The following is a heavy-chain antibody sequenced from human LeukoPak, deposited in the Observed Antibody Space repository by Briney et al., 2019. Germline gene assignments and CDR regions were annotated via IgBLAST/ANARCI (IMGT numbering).Heavy chain of an antibody. CDR3: ASHGGSMARPTYYFDY. J-gene: IGHJ4*02. Sequence: GGSLRLSCAASGFTFSSYAMSWVRQAPGKGLEWVSAISGSGGSTYYADSVKGRFTISRDNSKNTLYLQMNSLRAEDTAVYYCASHGGSMARPTYYFDYWGQGTLVTVSS. D-gene: IGHD2-2*01. V-gene: IGHV3-23*01. CDR2: ISGSGGST. CDR1: GFTFSSYA.